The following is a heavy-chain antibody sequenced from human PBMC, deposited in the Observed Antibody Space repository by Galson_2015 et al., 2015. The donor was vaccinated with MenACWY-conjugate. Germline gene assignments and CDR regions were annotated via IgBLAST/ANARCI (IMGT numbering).Heavy chain of an antibody. V-gene: IGHV3-74*01. J-gene: IGHJ5*01. D-gene: IGHD1-1*01. Sequence: SLRLSCAASGFTFNNYWMHWVRQAPGKGLEWISYIKADGSFSNYADSVKGRFTISRDNAKNMVYLQMDGLGDEDTAVYFCARDNNCPSASSSHATLITASS. CDR1: GFTFNNYW. CDR2: IKADGSFS. CDR3: ARDNNCPSAS.